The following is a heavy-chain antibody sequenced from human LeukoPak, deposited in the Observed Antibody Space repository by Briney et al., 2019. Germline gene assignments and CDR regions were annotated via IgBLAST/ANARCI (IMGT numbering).Heavy chain of an antibody. D-gene: IGHD1-26*01. CDR1: GYTFFNYG. Sequence: GASVKVSCKASGYTFFNYGISWVRQAPGQGLEWMGWISTFNGDTNYAQRLQGRVTMTTDTSTSTAYMELRSLRSDDTAVYYCAKSGSGTHYYFMDVWGKGTSVTVSS. J-gene: IGHJ6*03. CDR2: ISTFNGDT. V-gene: IGHV1-18*01. CDR3: AKSGSGTHYYFMDV.